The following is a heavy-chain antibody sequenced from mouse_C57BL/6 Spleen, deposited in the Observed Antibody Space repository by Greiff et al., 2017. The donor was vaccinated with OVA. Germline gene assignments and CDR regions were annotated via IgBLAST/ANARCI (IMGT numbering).Heavy chain of an antibody. CDR3: ARRANYYGSSYFDY. V-gene: IGHV1-50*01. CDR2: IDPSDSYT. CDR1: GYTFTSYW. D-gene: IGHD1-1*01. Sequence: VQLQQPGAELVKPGASVKLSCKASGYTFTSYWMQWVKQRPGQGLEWIGEIDPSDSYTNYNQKFKGKATLTVDTSASTAYMQLSRLTSEDSAVYYCARRANYYGSSYFDYWGQGTTLTVSS. J-gene: IGHJ2*01.